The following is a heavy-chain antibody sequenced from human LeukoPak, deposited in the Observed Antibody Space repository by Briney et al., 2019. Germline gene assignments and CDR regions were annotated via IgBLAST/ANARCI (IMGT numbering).Heavy chain of an antibody. CDR3: ASGAYSYYYMDV. CDR2: IYHSGST. D-gene: IGHD1-26*01. V-gene: IGHV4-4*02. J-gene: IGHJ6*03. Sequence: SGTLSLTCAVSGGPISSSNWWSWVRQPPGKGLEWIGEIYHSGSTNYNPSLKSRVTISVDTSKNQFSLKLSSVTAADTAVYYCASGAYSYYYMDVWGKGTTVTISS. CDR1: GGPISSSNW.